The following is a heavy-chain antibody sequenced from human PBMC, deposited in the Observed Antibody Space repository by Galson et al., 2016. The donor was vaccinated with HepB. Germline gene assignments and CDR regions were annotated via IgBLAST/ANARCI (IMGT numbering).Heavy chain of an antibody. CDR3: AKERFGCFGGSCYAEFDA. CDR1: GFAFSNCG. J-gene: IGHJ4*02. D-gene: IGHD2-15*01. V-gene: IGHV3-30*18. CDR2: VSYGGGDK. Sequence: SLRLSCAASGFAFSNCGVHWVRQAPGKGLEWVALVSYGGGDKYYGDSVKGRFTVSRDNSRNMRYLHMNSLRPEDTAVYYCAKERFGCFGGSCYAEFDAWGQGTLVTVSS.